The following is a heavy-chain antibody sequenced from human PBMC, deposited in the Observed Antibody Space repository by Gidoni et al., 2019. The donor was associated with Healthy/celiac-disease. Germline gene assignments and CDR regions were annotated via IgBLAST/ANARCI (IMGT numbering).Heavy chain of an antibody. CDR2: ISWNSGSI. CDR3: AKERVVVAATLLVGDGMDV. CDR1: GFTFDDYA. J-gene: IGHJ6*02. Sequence: EVQLVESGGGLVQPGRSLRLSCAASGFTFDDYAMHWVRQAPGKGLEWVSGISWNSGSIGYADSVKGRFTISRDNAKNSLYLQMNSLRAEDTALYYCAKERVVVAATLLVGDGMDVWGQGTTVTVSS. D-gene: IGHD2-15*01. V-gene: IGHV3-9*01.